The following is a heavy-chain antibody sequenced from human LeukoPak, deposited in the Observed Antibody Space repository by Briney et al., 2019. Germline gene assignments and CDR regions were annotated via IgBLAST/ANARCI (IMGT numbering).Heavy chain of an antibody. Sequence: SETLSLTCTVSGGSISSYYWSWIRQPPGKGLEWIGYIYYSGSTNYNPSLKSRVTISVDTSKNQFSLKLSSVTAADTAVYYCAREGYMVRGVTFDYWGQGTLVTVSS. CDR3: AREGYMVRGVTFDY. J-gene: IGHJ4*02. V-gene: IGHV4-59*12. CDR1: GGSISSYY. D-gene: IGHD3-10*01. CDR2: IYYSGST.